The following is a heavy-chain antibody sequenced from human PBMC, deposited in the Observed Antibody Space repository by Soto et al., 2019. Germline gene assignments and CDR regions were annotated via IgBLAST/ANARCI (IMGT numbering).Heavy chain of an antibody. CDR2: ISYDGSNK. D-gene: IGHD4-17*01. CDR1: GFTFSSYG. V-gene: IGHV3-30*18. CDR3: AKDLGHGGRGAFAT. J-gene: IGHJ3*02. Sequence: QVQLVESGGGVVQPGRSLRLSCAASGFTFSSYGMHWVRQAPGKGLEWVAVISYDGSNKYYADSVKGRFTISRDNSKNTRNRQRNRLKAEDTTVYYCAKDLGHGGRGAFATWGKGTMVTVSS.